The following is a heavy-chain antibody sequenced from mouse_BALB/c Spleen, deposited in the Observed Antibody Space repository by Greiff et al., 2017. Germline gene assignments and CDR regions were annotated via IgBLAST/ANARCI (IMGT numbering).Heavy chain of an antibody. Sequence: QVQLQQPGAELVRPGASEKLSCKASGYTFTSYWINWVKQRPGQGLEWIGNIYPSDSYTNYNQKFKDKATLTVDKSSSTAYMQLSSPTSEDSAVYYCTRDSSVLDYWGQGTTLTVSS. J-gene: IGHJ2*01. CDR1: GYTFTSYW. V-gene: IGHV1-69*02. CDR3: TRDSSVLDY. CDR2: IYPSDSYT. D-gene: IGHD3-2*01.